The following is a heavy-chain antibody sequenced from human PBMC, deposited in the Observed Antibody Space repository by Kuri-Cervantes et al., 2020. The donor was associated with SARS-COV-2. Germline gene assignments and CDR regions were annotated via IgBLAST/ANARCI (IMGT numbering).Heavy chain of an antibody. CDR1: GFTVSGNY. J-gene: IGHJ4*02. V-gene: IGHV3-53*05. CDR3: ARDLGGVSGVFDY. Sequence: GESLKISCAASGFTVSGNYMSWVRQAPEKGLEWLSVIYNSDKTYYADYVKGRFTISRDNSKNTVYLQMNSLRAEDTAVYYCARDLGGVSGVFDYWGQGTLVTVSS. CDR2: IYNSDKT. D-gene: IGHD3-16*01.